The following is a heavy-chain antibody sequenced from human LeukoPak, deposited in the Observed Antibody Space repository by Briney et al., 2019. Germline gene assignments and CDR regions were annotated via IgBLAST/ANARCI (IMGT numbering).Heavy chain of an antibody. CDR3: ARDLNLRSSIAVAGSGYFDY. Sequence: PGRSLRLSCAASGFTFSSYAMHWVRQAPGKGLEWVAVISYDGSNKYYADSVKGRFTISRDNSKNTLYLQMNSLRAEDTAVYYCARDLNLRSSIAVAGSGYFDYWGQGTLVTVSS. CDR1: GFTFSSYA. V-gene: IGHV3-30-3*01. CDR2: ISYDGSNK. J-gene: IGHJ4*02. D-gene: IGHD6-19*01.